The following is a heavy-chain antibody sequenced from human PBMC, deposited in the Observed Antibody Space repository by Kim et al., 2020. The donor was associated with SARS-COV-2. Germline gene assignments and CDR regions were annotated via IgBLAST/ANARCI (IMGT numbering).Heavy chain of an antibody. V-gene: IGHV1-69*13. J-gene: IGHJ4*02. CDR2: IIPIFGTA. CDR3: ARSPPEVVVPAAFDY. Sequence: SVKVSCKASGGTFSSYAISWVRQAPGQGLEWMGGIIPIFGTANYAQKFQGRVTITADESTSTAYMELSSLRSEDTAVYYCARSPPEVVVPAAFDYWGQGTLVTVSS. D-gene: IGHD2-2*01. CDR1: GGTFSSYA.